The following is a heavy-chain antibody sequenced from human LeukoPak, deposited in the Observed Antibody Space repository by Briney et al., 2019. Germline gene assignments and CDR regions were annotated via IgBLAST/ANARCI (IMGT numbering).Heavy chain of an antibody. V-gene: IGHV3-23*01. CDR2: ISGSGSTT. Sequence: PGGSLRLSCAASGFTFSNAWMSWVRQAPGKGLEWVSGISGSGSTTNYADSVKGRFTISRDNSKNTLYLQMNSLRAEDTAVYYCARYSGSYLPYYYYYMDVWGKGTTVTISS. CDR3: ARYSGSYLPYYYYYMDV. D-gene: IGHD1-26*01. CDR1: GFTFSNAW. J-gene: IGHJ6*03.